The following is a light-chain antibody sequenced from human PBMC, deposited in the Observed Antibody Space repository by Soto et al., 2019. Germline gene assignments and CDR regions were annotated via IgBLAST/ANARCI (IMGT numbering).Light chain of an antibody. J-gene: IGLJ2*01. V-gene: IGLV1-44*01. Sequence: QAVVTQPPSASGTPGQRVSIACSGSSSNIGSNTVSWYQQLPGTAPKLLIYSNNQRPSGVPDRFSGSKSGTSASLAFSGLQSEDEADYYCAAWDDRLNGVVFGGSTQLTVL. CDR3: AAWDDRLNGVV. CDR2: SNN. CDR1: SSNIGSNT.